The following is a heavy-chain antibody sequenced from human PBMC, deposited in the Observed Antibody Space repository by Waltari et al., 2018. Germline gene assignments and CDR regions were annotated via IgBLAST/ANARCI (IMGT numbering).Heavy chain of an antibody. CDR1: GYSFTSYW. V-gene: IGHV5-51*01. CDR3: ARRGLYSSSWYYFNY. CDR2: IYPGDSDT. Sequence: EVQLVQSGAEVKKPGESLKISCKGSGYSFTSYWIGWVRQMPGNGLEWMGIIYPGDSDTRYSPSFQGQVTISADKSISTAYLQWSSLKASDTAMYYCARRGLYSSSWYYFNYWGQGTLVTVSS. J-gene: IGHJ4*02. D-gene: IGHD6-13*01.